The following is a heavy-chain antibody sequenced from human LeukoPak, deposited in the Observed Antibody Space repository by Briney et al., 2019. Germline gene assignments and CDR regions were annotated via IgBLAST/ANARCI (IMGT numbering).Heavy chain of an antibody. J-gene: IGHJ6*03. Sequence: ASVKVSCKASGYTFTGYYMHWVRQAPGQGLEWMGWINPNSGGTNYAQKFQGRVTMTRDTSIGTAYMELSRLRSDDTAVYYCARAYIAAAGSASYYYYYYMDVWGKGTTVTVSS. CDR2: INPNSGGT. D-gene: IGHD6-13*01. V-gene: IGHV1-2*02. CDR3: ARAYIAAAGSASYYYYYYMDV. CDR1: GYTFTGYY.